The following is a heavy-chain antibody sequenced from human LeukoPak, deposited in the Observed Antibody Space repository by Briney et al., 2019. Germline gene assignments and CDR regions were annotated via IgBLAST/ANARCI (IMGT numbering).Heavy chain of an antibody. D-gene: IGHD2-21*02. CDR2: ISWNSGSI. CDR3: AKEASGGDCCIFDY. CDR1: GFTFDDYA. J-gene: IGHJ4*02. Sequence: GGSLRLSCAASGFTFDDYAMHWVRQAPGKGLERVSGISWNSGSIGYADSVKGRFTISRDNAKNSLYLQMNSLRAEDTALYYCAKEASGGDCCIFDYWGQGTLVTVSS. V-gene: IGHV3-9*01.